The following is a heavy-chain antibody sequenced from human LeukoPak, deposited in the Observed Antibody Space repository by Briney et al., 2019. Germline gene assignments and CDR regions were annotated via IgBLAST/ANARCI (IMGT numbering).Heavy chain of an antibody. CDR1: GDSISSGYY. J-gene: IGHJ5*02. D-gene: IGHD6-6*01. CDR3: ARGPWGSSSGWFDP. CDR2: IYHSGST. Sequence: SETLSLTCTVSGDSISSGYYWDWIRQPPGKGLEWIGSIYHSGSTNYNPSLKSRVTISVDTSKNQFSLKLSSVTAADTAVYYCARGPWGSSSGWFDPWGQGTLVTVSS. V-gene: IGHV4-38-2*02.